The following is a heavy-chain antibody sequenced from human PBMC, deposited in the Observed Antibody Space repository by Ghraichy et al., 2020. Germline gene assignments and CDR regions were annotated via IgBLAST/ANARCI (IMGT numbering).Heavy chain of an antibody. CDR3: ARGPNRLLWFGELSPRYYYGMDV. J-gene: IGHJ6*02. CDR1: GGSFSGYY. V-gene: IGHV4-34*01. CDR2: INHSGST. Sequence: SETLSLTCAVYGGSFSGYYWSWIRQPPGKGLEWIGEINHSGSTNYNPSLKSRVTISVDTSKNQFSLKLSSVTAADTAVYYCARGPNRLLWFGELSPRYYYGMDVWGQGTTVTVSS. D-gene: IGHD3-10*01.